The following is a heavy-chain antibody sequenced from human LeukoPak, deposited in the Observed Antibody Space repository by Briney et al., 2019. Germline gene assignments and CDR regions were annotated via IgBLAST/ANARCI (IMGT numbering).Heavy chain of an antibody. Sequence: GGSLRLSCVASGFTFSSYSMNWVRQAPGRGLEWVSSISSSSTFIHYADSVKGRFTISRDNAKNSLYLQRNSLRAEDTAVYYCARDHHRRLYDSQARDTFDIWGQGTMVTVSS. V-gene: IGHV3-21*01. CDR1: GFTFSSYS. D-gene: IGHD3-22*01. CDR2: ISSSSTFI. J-gene: IGHJ3*02. CDR3: ARDHHRRLYDSQARDTFDI.